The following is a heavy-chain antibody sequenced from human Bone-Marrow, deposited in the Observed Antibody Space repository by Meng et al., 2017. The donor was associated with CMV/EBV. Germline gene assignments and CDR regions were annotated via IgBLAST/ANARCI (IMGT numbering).Heavy chain of an antibody. D-gene: IGHD2-2*03. CDR2: IRYDGSNK. CDR3: AKVDIFTVGDV. V-gene: IGHV3-30*02. CDR1: GFTFSSYG. J-gene: IGHJ6*02. Sequence: GESLKISCAASGFTFSSYGTHWVRQAPGKGLEWVAFIRYDGSNKYYADSVKGRFTISRDNSKNTLYLQMNSLRAEDTAVYYCAKVDIFTVGDVWGQGTTVTVSS.